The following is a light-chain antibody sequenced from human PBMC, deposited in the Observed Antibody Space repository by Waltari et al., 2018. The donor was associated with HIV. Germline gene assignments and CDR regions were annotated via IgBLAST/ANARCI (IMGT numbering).Light chain of an antibody. Sequence: SSELTQDPAVSVALGQTVRITCQGDSLRTYYTRWYQQKPRQAPLLVIYGKNKRPSGIPDRFSASSSGNTASLTITGAQAEDEGDYYCNSRDSSGYHYVFGTGTKVTVL. V-gene: IGLV3-19*01. J-gene: IGLJ1*01. CDR2: GKN. CDR3: NSRDSSGYHYV. CDR1: SLRTYY.